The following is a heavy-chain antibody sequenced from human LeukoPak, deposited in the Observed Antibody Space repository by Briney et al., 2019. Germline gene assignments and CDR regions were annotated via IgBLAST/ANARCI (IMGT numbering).Heavy chain of an antibody. V-gene: IGHV3-74*03. J-gene: IGHJ4*02. CDR1: AFTFSSHW. CDR3: ARSRENSDYGPLDY. CDR2: VNSDAATT. D-gene: IGHD4-17*01. Sequence: PGGSLRLSCAASAFTFSSHWLHWVRQVPGKGPVWVAHVNSDAATTTHAGFAKGRFTGTRDNTKHTLYLFRHSLRPEDTAVYFCARSRENSDYGPLDYWGRGTLVTVSS.